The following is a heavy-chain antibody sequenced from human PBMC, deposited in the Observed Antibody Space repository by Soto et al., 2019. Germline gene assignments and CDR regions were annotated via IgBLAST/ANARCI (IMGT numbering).Heavy chain of an antibody. CDR1: GFTFSGSA. D-gene: IGHD5-12*01. Sequence: GGSLRLSCAASGFTFSGSAMHWVRQASGKGLEWVGRIRSKANSYATAYAASVKGRFTISRDDSKNTAYLQMNSLKTEDTAVYYCTRLQVGDSGYDYYYGMDVWGQGTTVTVSS. J-gene: IGHJ6*02. CDR2: IRSKANSYAT. CDR3: TRLQVGDSGYDYYYGMDV. V-gene: IGHV3-73*01.